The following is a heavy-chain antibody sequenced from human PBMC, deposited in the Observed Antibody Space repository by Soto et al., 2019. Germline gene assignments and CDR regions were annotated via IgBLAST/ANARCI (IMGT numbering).Heavy chain of an antibody. D-gene: IGHD2-8*01. CDR3: ARVSNQGLDY. V-gene: IGHV1-69*01. Sequence: QVQLVQSGAEVRKPGSSVRVSCKASGGSFNRHTISWVRQAPGQGLEWMGGIIPIFGTANHAQKFQGRVTIIADESTSTVYMELSSLRSDDTAIYYCARVSNQGLDYWGQGTLVTVSS. J-gene: IGHJ4*02. CDR2: IIPIFGTA. CDR1: GGSFNRHT.